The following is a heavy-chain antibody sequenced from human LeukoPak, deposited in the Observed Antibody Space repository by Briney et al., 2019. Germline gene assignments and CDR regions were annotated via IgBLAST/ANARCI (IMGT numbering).Heavy chain of an antibody. CDR1: GGTFSSYA. D-gene: IGHD2-15*01. CDR3: ARDEAWGYCSESSCYAGLGNNWLDP. Sequence: ASVKVSCKASGGTFSSYAISWVRQAPGQGLDWMGWISGYNGNTNYAPKFQGRVTMTTDTYTSTAYMELRSLRSDDTAVYYCARDEAWGYCSESSCYAGLGNNWLDPWGQGTLVTVSS. J-gene: IGHJ5*02. CDR2: ISGYNGNT. V-gene: IGHV1-18*01.